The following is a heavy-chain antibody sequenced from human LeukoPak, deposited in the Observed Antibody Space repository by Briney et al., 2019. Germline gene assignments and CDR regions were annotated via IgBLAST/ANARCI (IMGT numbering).Heavy chain of an antibody. CDR3: ARDLWKLQS. CDR2: INSDGSST. D-gene: IGHD5-24*01. Sequence: GGSLRLSCAASGFTFSSYAMSWVRQAPGKGLEWVSRINSDGSSTTYADSVRGRFTISRDNARSTLYLQMNSLRAEDTAVYYCARDLWKLQSWGQGTLVTVSS. CDR1: GFTFSSYA. V-gene: IGHV3-74*01. J-gene: IGHJ5*02.